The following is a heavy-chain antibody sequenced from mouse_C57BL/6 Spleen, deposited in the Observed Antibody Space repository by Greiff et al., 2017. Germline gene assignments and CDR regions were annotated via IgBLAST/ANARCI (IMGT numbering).Heavy chain of an antibody. CDR2: ISNLAYSI. D-gene: IGHD1-1*01. Sequence: EVKLMESGGGLVQPGGSLKLSCAASGFTFSDYGMAWVRQAPRKGPEWVAFISNLAYSIYYADTVTGRFTISRENAKNTLYLEMSSLRSEDTAMYYCASTVVEGFAYWGQGTLVTVSA. J-gene: IGHJ3*01. V-gene: IGHV5-15*01. CDR1: GFTFSDYG. CDR3: ASTVVEGFAY.